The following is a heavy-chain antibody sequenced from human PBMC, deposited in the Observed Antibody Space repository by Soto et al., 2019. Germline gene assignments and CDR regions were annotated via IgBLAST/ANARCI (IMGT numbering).Heavy chain of an antibody. Sequence: GGSLRLSCAGSGFIFSNNGMHWVRQAPGKGLEWVAFISYDGGETFYADSVKGRFTISRDNSKSTLFLHMNSLKKEDTAVYYCAITSVADASFDYWGQGTLVTVSS. D-gene: IGHD5-12*01. CDR1: GFIFSNNG. CDR2: ISYDGGET. CDR3: AITSVADASFDY. J-gene: IGHJ4*02. V-gene: IGHV3-30*03.